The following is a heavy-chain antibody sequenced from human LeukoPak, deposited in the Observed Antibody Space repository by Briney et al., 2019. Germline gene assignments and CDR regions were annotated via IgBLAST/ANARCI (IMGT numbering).Heavy chain of an antibody. D-gene: IGHD2-15*01. CDR2: LNPHSGGT. CDR1: VYTLRDYY. V-gene: IGHV1-2*02. J-gene: IGHJ6*02. Sequence: ASVKVSCKASVYTLRDYYISWVRQAPGQGLEWLGWLNPHSGGTNYAQKFQGRVTLTSDTSTSTAYMELSLLTSDDTAIYYCARGLRIINGLDVWGQGTTVIVSS. CDR3: ARGLRIINGLDV.